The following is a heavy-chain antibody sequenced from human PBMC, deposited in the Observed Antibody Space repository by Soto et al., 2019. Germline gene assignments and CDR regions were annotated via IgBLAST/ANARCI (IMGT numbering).Heavy chain of an antibody. D-gene: IGHD5-12*01. CDR1: GGSFSGYY. Sequence: QVQLQQWGAGLLKPSETLSLTCAVYGGSFSGYYWSWIRQPPGKGLEWIGEINHSGSANYNPSLKSRVTTSVDTSKNQFSLKLSSVTAADTAVYYCARGRGWLQRIFDYWGQGTLVTVSS. CDR2: INHSGSA. V-gene: IGHV4-34*01. J-gene: IGHJ4*02. CDR3: ARGRGWLQRIFDY.